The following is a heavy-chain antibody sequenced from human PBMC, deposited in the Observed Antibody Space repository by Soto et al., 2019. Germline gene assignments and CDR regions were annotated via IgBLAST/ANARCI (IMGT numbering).Heavy chain of an antibody. CDR1: GFTFSDYY. D-gene: IGHD3-10*01. J-gene: IGHJ5*02. CDR3: ARVRYYDSGSSINWFDP. Sequence: GSLRLSCAASGFTFSDYYMSWIRQAPGKGLEWVSYISSSGSTIYYADSVKGRFTISRDNAKNSLYLQMNSLRAEDMAVYYCARVRYYDSGSSINWFDPWGQGTLVTVSS. V-gene: IGHV3-11*01. CDR2: ISSSGSTI.